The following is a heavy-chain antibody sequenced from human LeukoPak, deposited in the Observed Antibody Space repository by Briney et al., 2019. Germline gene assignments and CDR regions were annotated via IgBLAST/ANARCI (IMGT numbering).Heavy chain of an antibody. Sequence: PSETLSLPCTVSGGSISSYYWSWIRQPPGKGLEWIGYIYYSGSTNYNPSLKSRVTISVETSKNQFSLKLSSVTAADTAVYYCARELWANDAFDIWGQGTMVSVSS. J-gene: IGHJ3*02. V-gene: IGHV4-59*01. CDR2: IYYSGST. CDR3: ARELWANDAFDI. D-gene: IGHD3-10*01. CDR1: GGSISSYY.